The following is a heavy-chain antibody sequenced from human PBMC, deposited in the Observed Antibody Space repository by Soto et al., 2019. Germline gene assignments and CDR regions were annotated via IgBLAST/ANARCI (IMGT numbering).Heavy chain of an antibody. CDR3: ARDRNTAMVIAYYYGMDV. D-gene: IGHD5-18*01. Sequence: SQTLSLTCAISGDRVSSNSAAWNWIRQSPSRGLEWLGRTYYRSKGYNDYAVSVKSRITINPDTSKNQFSLQLNSVTPEDTAVYYCARDRNTAMVIAYYYGMDVWGQGTTVTVSS. CDR1: GDRVSSNSAA. CDR2: TYYRSKGYN. J-gene: IGHJ6*02. V-gene: IGHV6-1*01.